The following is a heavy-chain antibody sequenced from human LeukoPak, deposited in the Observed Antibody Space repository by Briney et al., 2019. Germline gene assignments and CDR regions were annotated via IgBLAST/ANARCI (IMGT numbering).Heavy chain of an antibody. CDR3: ARDRGGDYGMDV. CDR2: INPSGGST. CDR1: GYTFTSYY. V-gene: IGHV1-46*01. J-gene: IGHJ6*02. D-gene: IGHD2-21*01. Sequence: GASVKVSCKASGYTFTSYYMHWVRQAPGQGLEWMGIINPSGGSTSYAQKFQGRVTMTRDTSTSTVYKELGSLRSEDTAVYYCARDRGGDYGMDVWGQGTTVTVSS.